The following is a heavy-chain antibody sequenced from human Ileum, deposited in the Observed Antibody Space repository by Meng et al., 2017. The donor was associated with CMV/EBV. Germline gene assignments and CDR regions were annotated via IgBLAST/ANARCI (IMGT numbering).Heavy chain of an antibody. CDR2: IYQTGST. V-gene: IGHV4-4*02. J-gene: IGHJ5*02. CDR3: AISPNQDPGP. Sequence: LTCAVSGASINSAIWWSWVRQPPGKGLEWIGEIYQTGSTNYNPSLKSRVTISMDKSKNQFSLNLSSVTAADTAFYYCAISPNQDPGPWGQGTLVTVSS. CDR1: GASINSAIW. D-gene: IGHD1-14*01.